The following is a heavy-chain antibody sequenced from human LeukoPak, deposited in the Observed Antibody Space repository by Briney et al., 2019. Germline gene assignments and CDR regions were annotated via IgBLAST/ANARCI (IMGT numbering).Heavy chain of an antibody. CDR3: ARDLQGYSSGWSRFDY. CDR1: GFTFSSYS. Sequence: GGSLRLSCAASGFTFSSYSMNWVRQAPGKGLEWVSYISSSSSTIYYADSVKGRFTISRDNAKNSLYLQMNSLRAEDTAVYYCARDLQGYSSGWSRFDYWGQGTLVTVSS. J-gene: IGHJ4*02. D-gene: IGHD6-19*01. CDR2: ISSSSSTI. V-gene: IGHV3-48*01.